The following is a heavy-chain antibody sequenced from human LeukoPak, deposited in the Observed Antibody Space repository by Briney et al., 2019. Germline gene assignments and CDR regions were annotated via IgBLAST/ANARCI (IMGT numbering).Heavy chain of an antibody. CDR3: ARSNAPYYYYGMDV. CDR1: GFTFSSYA. CDR2: ISYDGSNK. V-gene: IGHV3-30-3*01. J-gene: IGHJ6*02. Sequence: GRSLRLSCAASGFTFSSYAMHWVRQAPGKGLEWVAVISYDGSNKYYADSVKGRFTISRDNSKNTLYLQMNSLRAEDTAVYYCARSNAPYYYYGMDVWGQGTTVTVSS.